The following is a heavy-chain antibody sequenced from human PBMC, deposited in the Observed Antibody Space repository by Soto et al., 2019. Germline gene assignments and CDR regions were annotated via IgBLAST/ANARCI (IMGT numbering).Heavy chain of an antibody. D-gene: IGHD5-18*01. V-gene: IGHV1-58*02. Sequence: SVKVSCKASGITFNRSAIQWVRQARGQRLEWVGWIVVGSNNRDYAQKLQERVTITSDMSTSTVYMELSSLRSEDTAVYYCATNRGYSYGSDYWGLG. CDR1: GITFNRSA. CDR3: ATNRGYSYGSDY. CDR2: IVVGSNNR. J-gene: IGHJ4*02.